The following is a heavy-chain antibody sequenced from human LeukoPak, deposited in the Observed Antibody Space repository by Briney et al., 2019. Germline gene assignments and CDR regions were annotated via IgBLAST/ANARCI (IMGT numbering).Heavy chain of an antibody. Sequence: GGSLRLSCAASGFTVSSNYMNWVRQAPGKGLEWVSVIHTDDRMYYADSVKGRFTISRDDVKNTLYLQMNSLRAEDTAIYYCARDPRATSDYGMDVWGQGTTVTVSS. CDR2: IHTDDRM. V-gene: IGHV3-53*01. J-gene: IGHJ6*02. CDR1: GFTVSSNY. CDR3: ARDPRATSDYGMDV. D-gene: IGHD5-12*01.